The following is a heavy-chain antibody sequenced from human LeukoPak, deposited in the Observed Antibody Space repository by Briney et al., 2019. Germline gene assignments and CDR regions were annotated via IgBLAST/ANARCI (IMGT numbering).Heavy chain of an antibody. V-gene: IGHV1-2*06. CDR2: INPNSGGT. J-gene: IGHJ4*02. CDR1: GYTFTGYY. CDR3: ARTLGYCSSTSCYLFDY. D-gene: IGHD2-2*01. Sequence: ASVKVSCKASGYTFTGYYMHWVRQAPGQGLEWMGRINPNSGGTNYAQKFQGRVTMTRDTSISTAYMELSRLRSDDTAVCYCARTLGYCSSTSCYLFDYWGQGTLVTVSS.